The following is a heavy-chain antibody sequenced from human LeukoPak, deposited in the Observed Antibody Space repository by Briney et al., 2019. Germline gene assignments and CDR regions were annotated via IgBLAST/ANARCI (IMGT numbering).Heavy chain of an antibody. J-gene: IGHJ4*02. CDR1: GFTFSSYA. Sequence: GGSLRLSCAASGFTFSSYAMHWVRQAPGTGLEWVAVMSDDGSNKYYADSVKGRFTISRDNSKNTLYLQMNSLILEDTAVYYCARSSEFRGPPLANWGQGTLVTVSS. CDR2: MSDDGSNK. V-gene: IGHV3-30-3*01. CDR3: ARSSEFRGPPLAN. D-gene: IGHD5-12*01.